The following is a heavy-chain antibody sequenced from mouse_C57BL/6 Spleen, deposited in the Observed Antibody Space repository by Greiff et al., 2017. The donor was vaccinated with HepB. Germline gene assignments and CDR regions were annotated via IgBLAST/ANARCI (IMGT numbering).Heavy chain of an antibody. CDR1: GYTFTSYW. Sequence: QVQLQQPGAELVKPGASVKLSCKASGYTFTSYWMHWVKQRPGRGLEWIGRIDPNSGGTKCNEKFKSKATLTVDKPSSTAYMQLSSLTSEDSAVYYCARITTVVAADWYFDVWGTGTTVTVSS. J-gene: IGHJ1*03. D-gene: IGHD1-1*01. V-gene: IGHV1-72*01. CDR2: IDPNSGGT. CDR3: ARITTVVAADWYFDV.